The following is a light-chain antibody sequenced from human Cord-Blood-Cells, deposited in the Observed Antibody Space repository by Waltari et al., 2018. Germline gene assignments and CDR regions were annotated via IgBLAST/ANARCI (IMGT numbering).Light chain of an antibody. CDR2: DVG. J-gene: IGLJ3*02. CDR1: SSHVGGYNY. Sequence: QSALTQPASVSGSPGQSITISCTGTSSHVGGYNYVSWYQQHPGKAPKLMLYDVGNRPTGCPNRFPGPKSRNTSSLTISGLQAEDEADYCCSSYTSSSTWVCGGGAKLTVL. V-gene: IGLV2-14*03. CDR3: SSYTSSSTWV.